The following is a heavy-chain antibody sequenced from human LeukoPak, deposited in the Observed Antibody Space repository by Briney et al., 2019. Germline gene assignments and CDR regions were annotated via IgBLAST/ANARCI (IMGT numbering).Heavy chain of an antibody. Sequence: PGGSLRLSCAASGFTFDDYAMHWVRQAPGKGLEWVSLISWDGGSTYYADSVKGRFTISRDNSKNSLYLQMNSLRAEDTALYYCEKDPPAPSRQHQRVRGPSYSYSSRAVGGKGPPATVS. CDR3: EKDPPAPSRQHQRVRGPSYSYSSRAV. CDR2: ISWDGGST. D-gene: IGHD6-13*01. J-gene: IGHJ6*03. V-gene: IGHV3-43D*03. CDR1: GFTFDDYA.